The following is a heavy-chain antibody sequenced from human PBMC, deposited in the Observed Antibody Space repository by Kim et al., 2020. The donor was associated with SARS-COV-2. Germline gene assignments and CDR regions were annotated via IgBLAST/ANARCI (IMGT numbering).Heavy chain of an antibody. Sequence: GGSLRLSCAASGFTFSSYAMSWVRQAPGKGLEWVSAVSGSGGSTYYADSVKGRFTISRDNSKNTLYLQMNSLRAEDTAVYYCAQDQGSSSWNGMDVWGQGTTVTVSS. CDR2: VSGSGGST. D-gene: IGHD6-13*01. J-gene: IGHJ6*02. CDR3: AQDQGSSSWNGMDV. V-gene: IGHV3-23*01. CDR1: GFTFSSYA.